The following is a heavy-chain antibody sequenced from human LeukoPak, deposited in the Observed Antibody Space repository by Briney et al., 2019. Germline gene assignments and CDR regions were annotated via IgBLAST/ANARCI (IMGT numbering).Heavy chain of an antibody. CDR3: AREMLGDYAVDY. Sequence: GASVKVSCKXSGYTFTSYDINWVRQATGQGLEWMGWMNPNSGNTGYAQKFQGRVTMTRNTSISTAYMELSSLRSEDTAVYYCAREMLGDYAVDYWGQGTLVTVSS. CDR1: GYTFTSYD. CDR2: MNPNSGNT. D-gene: IGHD4-17*01. V-gene: IGHV1-8*01. J-gene: IGHJ4*02.